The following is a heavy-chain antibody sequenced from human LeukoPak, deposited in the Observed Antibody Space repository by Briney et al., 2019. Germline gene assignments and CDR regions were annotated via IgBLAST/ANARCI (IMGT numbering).Heavy chain of an antibody. CDR2: IRSKTYGGTT. Sequence: PGRSLRLSCTASGFTFGDHAMSWVRQAPGKGLEWVGFIRSKTYGGTTEYAASVKGRFTISRDDSKSIAYLQMNSLKTEDTAVYYCTRGPIQQWLSYGMDVWGQGTTVTVSS. V-gene: IGHV3-49*04. D-gene: IGHD5-18*01. CDR1: GFTFGDHA. CDR3: TRGPIQQWLSYGMDV. J-gene: IGHJ6*02.